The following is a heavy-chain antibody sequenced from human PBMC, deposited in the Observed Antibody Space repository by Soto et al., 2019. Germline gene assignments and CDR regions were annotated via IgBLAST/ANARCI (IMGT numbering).Heavy chain of an antibody. J-gene: IGHJ6*02. D-gene: IGHD2-2*01. CDR1: GYTFTDYY. CDR2: INPNSGGT. V-gene: IGHV1-2*02. Sequence: ASVKVSCKASGYTFTDYYMHWVRQAPGQGLEWMGWINPNSGGTKYAQKFQGRVTMTRVTSISTAYMELSSLRSDDTALYYCAKDPNIVVVPAATGGMDVWGQGTTVTVSS. CDR3: AKDPNIVVVPAATGGMDV.